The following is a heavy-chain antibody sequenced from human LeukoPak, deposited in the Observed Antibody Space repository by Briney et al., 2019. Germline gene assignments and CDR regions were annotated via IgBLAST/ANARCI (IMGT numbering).Heavy chain of an antibody. CDR2: INHSGST. D-gene: IGHD5-18*01. J-gene: IGHJ4*02. V-gene: IGHV4-34*01. CDR3: ARDPVDTALWNYFDY. Sequence: SETLSLTCAVYGGSFSGYYWSWIRQPPGKGLEWIGEINHSGSTNYNPSLKSRVTISVDTSKNQFSLKLSSVTAADTAVYYCARDPVDTALWNYFDYWGQGTLVTVSS. CDR1: GGSFSGYY.